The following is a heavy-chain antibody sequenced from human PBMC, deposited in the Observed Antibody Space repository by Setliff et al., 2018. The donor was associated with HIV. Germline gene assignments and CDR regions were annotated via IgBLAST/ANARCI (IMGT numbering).Heavy chain of an antibody. J-gene: IGHJ3*02. D-gene: IGHD2-15*01. CDR1: GFAVSGNY. Sequence: PGGSLRLSCAASGFAVSGNYMNWVRQAPGKGLEWISSISSSDYMYYADSVKGRFTISRDNAKNSLYLQMSSLRAEDTAVYYCAREMGSTHQAFDIWGQGTMVTV. CDR2: ISSSDYM. CDR3: AREMGSTHQAFDI. V-gene: IGHV3-21*01.